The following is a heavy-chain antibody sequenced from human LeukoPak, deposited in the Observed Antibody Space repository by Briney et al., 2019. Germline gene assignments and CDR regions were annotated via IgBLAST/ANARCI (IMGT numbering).Heavy chain of an antibody. V-gene: IGHV3-23*01. D-gene: IGHD4-17*01. CDR3: AKDTATTPGRWDYFDY. CDR2: ISGSGGST. J-gene: IGHJ4*02. Sequence: GGSLRLSCAASGFTFSSYAMSWVRQAPGKGLEWVSAISGSGGSTYYADSVKGRFTISRDNSKNTLYLQMNSLRAEDTAVYYCAKDTATTPGRWDYFDYWGQGTLVTVSS. CDR1: GFTFSSYA.